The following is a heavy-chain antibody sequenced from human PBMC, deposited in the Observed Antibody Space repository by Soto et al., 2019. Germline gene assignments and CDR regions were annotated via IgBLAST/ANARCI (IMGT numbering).Heavy chain of an antibody. CDR3: AKDRGLGSPVSGGLYV. J-gene: IGHJ6*02. D-gene: IGHD3-10*01. V-gene: IGHV3-21*01. CDR2: ISSRSNQT. Sequence: EVQVVESGGGLVKPGGSLRLSCAASGFTFNNYNMNWVRQGPGKGLEWVASISSRSNQTFHADSVKGRFTISRDNAKNSLFLQMNSLSAEDTAVYYCAKDRGLGSPVSGGLYVWGQGTTVTVSS. CDR1: GFTFNNYN.